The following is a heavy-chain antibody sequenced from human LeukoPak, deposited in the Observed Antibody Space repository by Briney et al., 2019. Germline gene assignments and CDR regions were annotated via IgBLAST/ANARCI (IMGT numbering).Heavy chain of an antibody. Sequence: GASVKVSCKASGATFSSYAISWVRQAPGQGLEWMGGIIPIFGTANYAQKFQGRVTITADESTSTAYMELSSLRSEDTAVYYWAGYSYGGYYFDYWGEGTLVTVSA. CDR2: IIPIFGTA. CDR1: GATFSSYA. V-gene: IGHV1-69*13. CDR3: AGYSYGGYYFDY. J-gene: IGHJ4*02. D-gene: IGHD5-18*01.